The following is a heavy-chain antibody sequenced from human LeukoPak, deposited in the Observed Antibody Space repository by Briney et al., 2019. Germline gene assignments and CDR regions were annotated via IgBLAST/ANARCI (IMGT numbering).Heavy chain of an antibody. Sequence: GGSLRLSCAASGYSFSSYEMNWVREAPGKGLEWVSYIGSSGSTVYYADSVKGRFTISRDNAKNSMYLQMNSLRDEDTAVYYCARDTLVYADSPDAFDIWGQGTMVTVSS. D-gene: IGHD4-17*01. J-gene: IGHJ3*02. CDR1: GYSFSSYE. V-gene: IGHV3-48*03. CDR2: IGSSGSTV. CDR3: ARDTLVYADSPDAFDI.